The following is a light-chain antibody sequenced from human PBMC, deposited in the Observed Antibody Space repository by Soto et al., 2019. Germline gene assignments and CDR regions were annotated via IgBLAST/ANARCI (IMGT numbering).Light chain of an antibody. CDR1: QSVDSN. V-gene: IGKV3D-15*01. CDR3: QQYDSWSLT. CDR2: GAS. Sequence: EIVMTQSPGTLSLSTGEGATLSCRASQSVDSNLAWYQQKPGQAPRLLFYGASTRPTGIPDRFSGSGSGTEFTLTISSLQSEDFAVYFCQQYDSWSLTFGGGTKVDIK. J-gene: IGKJ4*01.